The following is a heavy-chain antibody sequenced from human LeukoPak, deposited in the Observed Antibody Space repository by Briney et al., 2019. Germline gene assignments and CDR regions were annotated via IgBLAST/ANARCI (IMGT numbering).Heavy chain of an antibody. CDR3: AKVGVAGGYYWFDP. CDR1: GFTFSSYA. V-gene: IGHV3-23*01. J-gene: IGHJ5*02. Sequence: PRGSLRLSCAASGFTFSSYAVSWVRQAPGKGLEWISAITGSGGYTYNADSVKGRFTISRDNSKNTLYLQMNSLRAEDTAVYYCAKVGVAGGYYWFDPWGQGTLVTVSS. CDR2: ITGSGGYT. D-gene: IGHD6-19*01.